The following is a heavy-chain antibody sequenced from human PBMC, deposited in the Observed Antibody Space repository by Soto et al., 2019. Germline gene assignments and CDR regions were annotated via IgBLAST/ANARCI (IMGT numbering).Heavy chain of an antibody. Sequence: QITLKESGPTLGKPTQTLTLTCTFSGFSLRTSGLGVGWIRQPPGKALEWLALIYWDGDKRYSPSLKSRLTITKDTSKNQVVHTMTNMDPVDTATYYCAHATSYDILTHFDYWGQGTLVTVSS. CDR2: IYWDGDK. CDR1: GFSLRTSGLG. CDR3: AHATSYDILTHFDY. V-gene: IGHV2-5*02. D-gene: IGHD3-9*01. J-gene: IGHJ4*02.